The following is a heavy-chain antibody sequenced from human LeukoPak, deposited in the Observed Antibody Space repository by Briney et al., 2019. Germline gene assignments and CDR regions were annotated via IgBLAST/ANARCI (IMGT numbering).Heavy chain of an antibody. V-gene: IGHV3-21*01. CDR1: GFTFSSYN. Sequence: PGGSLRLSCAAFGFTFSSYNMNWVRQAPGKGLEWVSSLSSSGAFIYYADSVKGRFTISRDNAKNSLFLQMNSLRAEDTAVYYCARRASTYEFDYWGQGTLVTVS. CDR3: ARRASTYEFDY. D-gene: IGHD3-3*01. CDR2: LSSSGAFI. J-gene: IGHJ4*02.